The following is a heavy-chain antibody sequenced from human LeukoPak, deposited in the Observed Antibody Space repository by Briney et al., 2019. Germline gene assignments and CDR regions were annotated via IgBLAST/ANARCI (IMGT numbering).Heavy chain of an antibody. CDR1: GFTFSNYG. CDR3: ARGGSTNHLDTLDI. Sequence: PGGSLRLSCEASGFTFSNYGMHWVRQAPGKGLEWVAVIWHDGGHKYYEDSVKGRFTISRDNSKNTLYLQMNSLRTDDTAVYYCARGGSTNHLDTLDIWGQGTMVTVSS. D-gene: IGHD2-2*01. V-gene: IGHV3-33*01. CDR2: IWHDGGHK. J-gene: IGHJ3*02.